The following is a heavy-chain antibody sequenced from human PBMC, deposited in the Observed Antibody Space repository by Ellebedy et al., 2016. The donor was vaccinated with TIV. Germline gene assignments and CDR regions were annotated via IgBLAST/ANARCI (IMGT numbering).Heavy chain of an antibody. CDR2: ISAYNGNT. D-gene: IGHD2-21*02. CDR1: GGTFSSYA. Sequence: ASVKVSCKASGGTFSSYAISWVRQAPGQGLEWMGWISAYNGNTNYAQKLQGRVTMTTDTSTSTAYMELRSLRSDDTAVYYCARVYCGGDCPTGPNDYWGQGTLVTVSS. V-gene: IGHV1-18*01. J-gene: IGHJ4*02. CDR3: ARVYCGGDCPTGPNDY.